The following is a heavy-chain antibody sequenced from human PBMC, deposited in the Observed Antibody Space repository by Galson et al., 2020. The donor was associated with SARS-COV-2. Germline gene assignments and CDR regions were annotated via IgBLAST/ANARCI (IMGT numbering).Heavy chain of an antibody. Sequence: GGSLRLSCAASGFSFSDYYMNWIRQAPGKGLEWISSRSSGYTMYADSVKGRFTISRDNAKNSVYLEMNSLRAEDTAVYYCARRGISMVRGVIISNYWYFDLWGRGTLVTVSS. V-gene: IGHV3-11*03. D-gene: IGHD3-10*01. CDR3: ARRGISMVRGVIISNYWYFDL. J-gene: IGHJ2*01. CDR2: RSSGYTM. CDR1: GFSFSDYY.